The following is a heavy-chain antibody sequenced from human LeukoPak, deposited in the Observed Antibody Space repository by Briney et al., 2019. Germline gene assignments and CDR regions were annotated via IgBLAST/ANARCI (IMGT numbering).Heavy chain of an antibody. D-gene: IGHD2/OR15-2a*01. V-gene: IGHV1-2*02. J-gene: IGHJ3*02. Sequence: ASVKVSCKASGYTFTGYYMHWVRQAPGQGLEWMGWINPNSGGTNYAQKFQGRVTMTRDTSISTAYMELSRLRSDDTAVYYCARDFTLSAALGAFDIWGQGTMVTVSS. CDR1: GYTFTGYY. CDR2: INPNSGGT. CDR3: ARDFTLSAALGAFDI.